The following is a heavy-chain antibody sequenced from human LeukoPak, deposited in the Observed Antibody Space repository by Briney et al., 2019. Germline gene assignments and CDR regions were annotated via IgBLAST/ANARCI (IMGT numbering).Heavy chain of an antibody. J-gene: IGHJ3*02. CDR2: ISKDGSNI. CDR3: ARKPGGSLNFDI. V-gene: IGHV3-30*04. D-gene: IGHD3-16*01. CDR1: GFTFNNFL. Sequence: PGGSLRLSCVASGFTFNNFLMHWVRQAPGKGLEWVTFISKDGSNIHSAASVRGRFTISRDNSKNTLYLEMNSLRAEDTAMYYCARKPGGSLNFDIWGQGTMVTVSS.